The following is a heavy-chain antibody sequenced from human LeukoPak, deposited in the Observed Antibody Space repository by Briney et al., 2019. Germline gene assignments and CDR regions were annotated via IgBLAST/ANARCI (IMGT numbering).Heavy chain of an antibody. D-gene: IGHD3-10*01. Sequence: SETLSLTCTVSGGSISSYYWSWIRQPAGKGLEWIGRIHDSGSTDYNTSLKNRVTMSVDTSKNQFSVRLTSVTAADTAVYYCARDTALIITPGGPDYWGRGTLITVSS. J-gene: IGHJ4*02. CDR2: IHDSGST. CDR3: ARDTALIITPGGPDY. CDR1: GGSISSYY. V-gene: IGHV4-4*07.